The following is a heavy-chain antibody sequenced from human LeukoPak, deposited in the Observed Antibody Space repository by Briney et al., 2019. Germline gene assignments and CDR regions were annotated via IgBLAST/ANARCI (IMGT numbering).Heavy chain of an antibody. CDR1: GGSFSGYY. D-gene: IGHD3-16*01. J-gene: IGHJ4*02. CDR2: INHSGST. V-gene: IGHV4-34*01. Sequence: SETLSLTCAVYGGSFSGYYWSWIRQLPGKGLEWIGEINHSGSTNYNPSLKSRVTISVDTSKNQFSLKLSSVTAADTAVYYCARRPIMITFGGVPAPVDYWGQGTLVTVSS. CDR3: ARRPIMITFGGVPAPVDY.